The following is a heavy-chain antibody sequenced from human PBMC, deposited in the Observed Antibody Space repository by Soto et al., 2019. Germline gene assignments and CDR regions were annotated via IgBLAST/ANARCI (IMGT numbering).Heavy chain of an antibody. Sequence: QVQLVQSGAEVKKPGSSVKVSCKASGGTFSSYAISWVRQAPGQGLEWMGGIIPIFGTANYAQKFQGRVTITADESTSTAYMERSSRRSEDTAVYYCARSYCSGGSCYSDYYYYYGMDVWGQGTTVTVSS. V-gene: IGHV1-69*01. CDR1: GGTFSSYA. J-gene: IGHJ6*02. D-gene: IGHD2-15*01. CDR3: ARSYCSGGSCYSDYYYYYGMDV. CDR2: IIPIFGTA.